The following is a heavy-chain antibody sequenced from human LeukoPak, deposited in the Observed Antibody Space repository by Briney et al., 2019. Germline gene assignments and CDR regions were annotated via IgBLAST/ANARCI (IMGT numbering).Heavy chain of an antibody. CDR1: GFTLSSYA. J-gene: IGHJ4*02. V-gene: IGHV3-21*01. CDR3: GRDRVGGRGYSLDY. D-gene: IGHD5-18*01. CDR2: ISGSGGDT. Sequence: GGSLRLSCAASGFTLSSYAMSWVRQAPGKGLECVSSISGSGGDTYYADYVKGRFTVSRDNAKNSLYLQMNNLRAEDTALYYCGRDRVGGRGYSLDYLGQGTLVTVS.